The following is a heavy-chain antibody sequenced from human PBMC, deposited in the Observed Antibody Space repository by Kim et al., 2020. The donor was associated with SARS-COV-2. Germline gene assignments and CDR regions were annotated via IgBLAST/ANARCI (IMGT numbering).Heavy chain of an antibody. CDR3: ASSNYCSGGSCYSFDY. Sequence: EFQGRVTITADESTSTAYMELSSLRSEDTAVYYCASSNYCSGGSCYSFDYWGQGTLVTVSS. V-gene: IGHV1-69*01. J-gene: IGHJ4*02. D-gene: IGHD2-15*01.